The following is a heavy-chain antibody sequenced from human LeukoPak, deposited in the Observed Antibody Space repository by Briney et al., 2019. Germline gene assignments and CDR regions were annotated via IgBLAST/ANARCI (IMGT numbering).Heavy chain of an antibody. CDR2: IYTSGST. CDR3: ASASDSSGYLESNNLYFDY. V-gene: IGHV4-4*07. D-gene: IGHD3-22*01. Sequence: PSETLSLTCTVSGGSISSYYWSWIRQPAGKGLEWIGRIYTSGSTNYNPSLKSRVTMSVDTSKNQFSLKLSSVTAADTAVYYCASASDSSGYLESNNLYFDYWGQGTLVTVSS. CDR1: GGSISSYY. J-gene: IGHJ4*02.